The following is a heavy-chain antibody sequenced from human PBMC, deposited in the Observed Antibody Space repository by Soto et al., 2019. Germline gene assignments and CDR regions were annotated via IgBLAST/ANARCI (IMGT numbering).Heavy chain of an antibody. D-gene: IGHD3-3*01. Sequence: QVQLQQWGAGLLKPSETLSLTCAVYGGSLSTYYWTWIRQPPGKGLEWIGEIDQTGSTNYSPSLKSRLTISIDTSKNQFSLKLTSVTAADTAVYYCARTYPNSIFGVIPPRGMDVWGQGTTVTVSS. CDR1: GGSLSTYY. CDR2: IDQTGST. V-gene: IGHV4-34*01. J-gene: IGHJ6*02. CDR3: ARTYPNSIFGVIPPRGMDV.